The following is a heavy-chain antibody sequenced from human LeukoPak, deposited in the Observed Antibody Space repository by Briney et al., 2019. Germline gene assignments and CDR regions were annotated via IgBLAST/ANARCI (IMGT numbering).Heavy chain of an antibody. J-gene: IGHJ4*02. D-gene: IGHD3-3*01. CDR2: IYTSGST. Sequence: PSETLSLTCTVSGGSISSYYWSWLRQPAGKGREWIGRIYTSGSTNYNPSLKSRVTMSVDTSKNQFSLKLSSVTAADTAVYYCARSSITIFGVLYYFDYWGQGTLVTVSS. CDR1: GGSISSYY. CDR3: ARSSITIFGVLYYFDY. V-gene: IGHV4-4*07.